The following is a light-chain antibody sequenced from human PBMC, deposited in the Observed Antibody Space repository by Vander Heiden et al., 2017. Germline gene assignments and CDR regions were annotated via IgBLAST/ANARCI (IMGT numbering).Light chain of an antibody. Sequence: QSALTQPASVSGSTGQSIPISCTGTSSDVGSYNLVSWYQQHPGKAPKLMIYEVSKRPSGVSNRFSGSKSGNTASLTISGLQAEDEADYYCCSYAGSSTFYVFGTGTKVTVL. CDR2: EVS. CDR3: CSYAGSSTFYV. CDR1: SSDVGSYNL. J-gene: IGLJ1*01. V-gene: IGLV2-23*02.